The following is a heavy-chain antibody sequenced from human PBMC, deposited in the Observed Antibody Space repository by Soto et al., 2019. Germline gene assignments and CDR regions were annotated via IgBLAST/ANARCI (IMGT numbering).Heavy chain of an antibody. CDR2: ISAYNGNT. CDR1: GYTFTSYG. D-gene: IGHD3-10*01. Sequence: QVQLVQSGAEVKKPGAPVKVSCKASGYTFTSYGISWVRQAPGQGLEWMGWISAYNGNTNYAQKLQGRVTMTTDTSTSTAYMELRSLRSDDTAVYYCAREFSATMVRGVNDYWGQGTLVTVSS. CDR3: AREFSATMVRGVNDY. V-gene: IGHV1-18*01. J-gene: IGHJ4*02.